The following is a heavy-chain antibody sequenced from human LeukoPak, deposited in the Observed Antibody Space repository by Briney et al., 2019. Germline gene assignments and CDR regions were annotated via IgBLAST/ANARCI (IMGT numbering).Heavy chain of an antibody. CDR1: GFTFSNYG. CDR3: ARVPRSTRIPIFR. J-gene: IGHJ4*02. CDR2: ISYDGSNK. Sequence: GGSLRFSCAASGFTFSNYGMHWVRQAPGKGLESVVVISYDGSNKYYADSVKGRFTISRDNAKNSLYLQMNSLRAEDTAVYYCARVPRSTRIPIFRWGQGTLVTVSS. V-gene: IGHV3-30*03. D-gene: IGHD3-3*01.